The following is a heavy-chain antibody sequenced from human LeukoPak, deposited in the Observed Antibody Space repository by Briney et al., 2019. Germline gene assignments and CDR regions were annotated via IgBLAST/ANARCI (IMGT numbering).Heavy chain of an antibody. J-gene: IGHJ4*02. CDR1: GYTFTGYY. V-gene: IGHV1-2*06. D-gene: IGHD3-22*01. CDR2: INPNSGGT. CDR3: ASLGYSSGYSVDY. Sequence: ASVKVSCKASGYTFTGYYMHWVRQVPGQGLEWMGRINPNSGGTNYAQKFQGRVTMTRDTSISTAYMELSRLRSDDTAVYYCASLGYSSGYSVDYWGQGTLVTVSS.